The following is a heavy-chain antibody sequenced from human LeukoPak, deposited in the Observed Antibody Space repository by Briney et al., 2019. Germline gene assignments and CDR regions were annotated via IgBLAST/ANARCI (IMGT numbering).Heavy chain of an antibody. V-gene: IGHV3-23*01. CDR2: ISGSGGST. CDR3: AKGGGYSYGFPFDY. CDR1: GFTFSSYA. J-gene: IGHJ4*02. D-gene: IGHD5-18*01. Sequence: GGSLRLSCAASGFTFSSYAISWVRQAPGKGLEWVAAISGSGGSTYYADSVKGRFTISRDNSKNTLYLQMNNLRAEDTAVYYCAKGGGYSYGFPFDYWGQGTLVTVSS.